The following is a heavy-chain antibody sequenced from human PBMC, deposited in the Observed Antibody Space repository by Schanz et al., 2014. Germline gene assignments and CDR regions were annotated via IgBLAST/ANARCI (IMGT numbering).Heavy chain of an antibody. D-gene: IGHD3-16*01. V-gene: IGHV3-30*02. J-gene: IGHJ6*02. CDR1: GFTFSGYG. Sequence: VQLVESGGALVQPGGSLRLSCSASGFTFSGYGMHWVRQAPGKGLEWVAFIRYDASNEYYADSVKGRFTISRDNSKNTLYLQMNSLRPDDTAVYYCAKALKPYIASRNGLDVWGQGTMVTVS. CDR2: IRYDASNE. CDR3: AKALKPYIASRNGLDV.